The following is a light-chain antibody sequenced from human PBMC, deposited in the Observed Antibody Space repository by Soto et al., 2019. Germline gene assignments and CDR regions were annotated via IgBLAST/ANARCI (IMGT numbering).Light chain of an antibody. CDR1: QGISSW. J-gene: IGKJ1*01. V-gene: IGKV1-12*01. CDR2: AAS. Sequence: DIQMTQSPSSVSASVGDRVTITCRASQGISSWLAWYQQKPGKAPKLLIYAASSLQSGVPSRFSGSGSGTDFSLIISLLQPEDSATYFCLQHNSYPRTFGQGTKVDIK. CDR3: LQHNSYPRT.